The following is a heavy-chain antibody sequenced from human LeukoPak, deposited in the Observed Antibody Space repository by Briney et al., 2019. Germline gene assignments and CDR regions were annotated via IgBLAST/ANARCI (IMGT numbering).Heavy chain of an antibody. J-gene: IGHJ4*02. Sequence: GSLRLSCAASGFTLSNAWMSWVRQAPGKGLEWVGRIKSKTDGGTTAYAAPVKGRFTISRDDSKTTLHLQMSSLKTDDTAVYYCTTGARWSGGSGAFDYWGQGTLVTVSS. CDR2: IKSKTDGGTT. CDR1: GFTLSNAW. V-gene: IGHV3-15*01. CDR3: TTGARWSGGSGAFDY. D-gene: IGHD2-15*01.